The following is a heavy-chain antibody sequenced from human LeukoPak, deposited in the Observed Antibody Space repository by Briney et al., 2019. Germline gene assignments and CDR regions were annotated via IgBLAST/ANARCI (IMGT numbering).Heavy chain of an antibody. Sequence: GGSLRLSCAASGFTFSDYGMHWVRQAAGKGLEWVALIRYDGSYKYYANSMKGRFTISRDNSKNTLYLQMNSLRAEDTAVYYCAKDLVAADRYYFDYWGQGTLVTVSS. J-gene: IGHJ4*02. CDR2: IRYDGSYK. CDR3: AKDLVAADRYYFDY. D-gene: IGHD6-13*01. V-gene: IGHV3-30*02. CDR1: GFTFSDYG.